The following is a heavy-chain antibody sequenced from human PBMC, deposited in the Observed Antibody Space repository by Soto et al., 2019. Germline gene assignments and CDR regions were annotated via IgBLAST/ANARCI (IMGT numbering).Heavy chain of an antibody. V-gene: IGHV4-61*01. CDR2: IYYSGST. J-gene: IGHJ4*02. CDR3: ARGPGATSIAAAGDLDY. CDR1: GGSVSSRSYY. D-gene: IGHD6-13*01. Sequence: SQTLCLTCTVSGGSVSSRSYYWSWIRQPPGKGLEWIGYIYYSGSTNYNPSLKSRVTISVDTSKNQFSLKLSSVTAADTAVYYCARGPGATSIAAAGDLDYWGQGTLVTVSS.